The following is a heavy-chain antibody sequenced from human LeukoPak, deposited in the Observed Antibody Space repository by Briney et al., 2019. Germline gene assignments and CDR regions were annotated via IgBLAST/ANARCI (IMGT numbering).Heavy chain of an antibody. D-gene: IGHD2-15*01. CDR1: GFTFSSYA. J-gene: IGHJ5*02. Sequence: GGSLRLSCAASGFTFSSYAMHWVRQAPGKGLEWVAVISYDGSNKYYADSVKGRFTISRDNSKNTLYLQMNSLRAEDTAVYYCAKDDLVEDIVAPFDPWGQGTLVTVSS. CDR2: ISYDGSNK. CDR3: AKDDLVEDIVAPFDP. V-gene: IGHV3-30-3*01.